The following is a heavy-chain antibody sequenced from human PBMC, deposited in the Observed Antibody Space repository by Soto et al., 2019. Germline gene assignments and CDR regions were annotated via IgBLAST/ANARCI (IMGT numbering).Heavy chain of an antibody. J-gene: IGHJ4*02. CDR2: ISAYNGNT. V-gene: IGHV1-18*01. CDR1: GYTFTSYG. Sequence: EASVKVSCKASGYTFTSYGISWVRQAPGQGLEWMGWISAYNGNTNYAQKLQGRVTMTTDTSTSTAYMELRSLRSDDTAVYYCASYDSGGVFDYWGQGTLVTVSS. CDR3: ASYDSGGVFDY. D-gene: IGHD3-3*01.